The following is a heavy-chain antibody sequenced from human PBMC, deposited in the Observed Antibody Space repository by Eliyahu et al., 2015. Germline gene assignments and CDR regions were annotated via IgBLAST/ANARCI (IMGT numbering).Heavy chain of an antibody. V-gene: IGHV3-49*04. D-gene: IGHD5-12*01. J-gene: IGHJ4*02. CDR2: IRSKAYGGTT. Sequence: EVQLVESGGGLVQPGRSLRLSCTAAGFTXGDYAMSWVRQAPGKGLGGGSFIRSKAYGGTTEYAASVKGRFTISRDDSKSIAYLQMNSLKNEDTGVYYCGKYGGYVDWGQGTLVTVSS. CDR1: GFTXGDYA. CDR3: GKYGGYVD.